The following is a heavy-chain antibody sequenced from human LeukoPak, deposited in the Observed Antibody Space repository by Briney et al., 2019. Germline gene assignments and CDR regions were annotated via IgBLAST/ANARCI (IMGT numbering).Heavy chain of an antibody. D-gene: IGHD6-13*01. J-gene: IGHJ6*02. CDR1: GFTFSSYS. Sequence: GGSLRLSCAASGFTFSSYSMNWVRQAPGKGLEWVSSISSSSSYIYYADSVKGRFTISRDNAKNSLYLQMNSLRAEDTAVYYCARDKIAAAGTDYYYGMDVWGQGTTVTVSS. CDR3: ARDKIAAAGTDYYYGMDV. V-gene: IGHV3-21*01. CDR2: ISSSSSYI.